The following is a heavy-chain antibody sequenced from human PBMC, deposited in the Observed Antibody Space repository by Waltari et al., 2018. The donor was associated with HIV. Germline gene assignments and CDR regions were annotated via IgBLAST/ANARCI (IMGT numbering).Heavy chain of an antibody. CDR3: VRGSVYGAGSYYPFFDY. CDR1: GCSIDNYY. Sequence: VQLQESGPGLVKPSETLSLSCTVSGCSIDNYYWSSIRQTPGKGLEWIGFFDNGGLTNYNPSLKSRAAISVDSAKNQFSLKLRSVTAADSAIYYCVRGSVYGAGSYYPFFDYWGRGILVTVSS. CDR2: FDNGGLT. D-gene: IGHD3-10*01. J-gene: IGHJ4*02. V-gene: IGHV4-59*01.